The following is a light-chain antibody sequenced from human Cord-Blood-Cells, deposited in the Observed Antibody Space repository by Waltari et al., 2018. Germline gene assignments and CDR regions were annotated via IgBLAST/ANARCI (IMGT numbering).Light chain of an antibody. V-gene: IGLV2-23*02. CDR1: SSDFGRYNL. CDR3: CSYAGSYV. Sequence: QSARTQPASVSGSPGPSITIPCTGTSSDFGRYNLVSWYQQHPGNAPQLMIYAVSKGPSGVSNRFSGSKSDNTASLTISGLHAEDEADYYCCSYAGSYVFGTGTKVTVL. CDR2: AVS. J-gene: IGLJ1*01.